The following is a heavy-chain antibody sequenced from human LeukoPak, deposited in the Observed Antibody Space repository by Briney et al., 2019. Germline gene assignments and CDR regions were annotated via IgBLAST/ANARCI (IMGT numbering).Heavy chain of an antibody. Sequence: PGGSLRLSCAASGFTFSSYAMSWVRQAPGKGLEWVSAISGSGGTTYYADSVKGRFTISRDNSKNTLYLQMNRLRAEDTAVYYCAKAPPPWVGATKKDITTRFDYWAQGTLVTVSS. J-gene: IGHJ4*02. CDR3: AKAPPPWVGATKKDITTRFDY. CDR1: GFTFSSYA. CDR2: ISGSGGTT. D-gene: IGHD1-26*01. V-gene: IGHV3-23*01.